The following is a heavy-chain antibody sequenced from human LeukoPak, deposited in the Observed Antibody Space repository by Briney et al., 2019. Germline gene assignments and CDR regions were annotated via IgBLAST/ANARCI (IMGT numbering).Heavy chain of an antibody. V-gene: IGHV3-23*01. J-gene: IGHJ1*01. D-gene: IGHD2-21*02. Sequence: GGSLRLSCAASGFTFSSYAMSWVRQAPGKGLQWVSAISKTGGDTYYADSVKGRFSISRDNSNNTVSLQMNSLRAEDTAIYYCARGLILTAATFFQHWGQGTLVFVSS. CDR2: ISKTGGDT. CDR1: GFTFSSYA. CDR3: ARGLILTAATFFQH.